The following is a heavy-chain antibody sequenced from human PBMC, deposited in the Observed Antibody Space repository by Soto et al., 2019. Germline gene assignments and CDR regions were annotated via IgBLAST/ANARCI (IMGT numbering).Heavy chain of an antibody. Sequence: ASVKVSCKASGYTFTSYYMHWVRQAPGQGLEWMGIINPSGGSTSYAQKFQGRVTMTRDTSTSTVYMELSSLRSEDTAVYYCARTGYSSSWYSPRYYYYYYGMDVWGQGTTVTVS. J-gene: IGHJ6*02. CDR3: ARTGYSSSWYSPRYYYYYYGMDV. CDR1: GYTFTSYY. CDR2: INPSGGST. V-gene: IGHV1-46*01. D-gene: IGHD6-13*01.